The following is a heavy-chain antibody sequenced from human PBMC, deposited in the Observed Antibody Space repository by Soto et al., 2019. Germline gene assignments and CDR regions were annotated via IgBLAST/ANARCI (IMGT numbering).Heavy chain of an antibody. D-gene: IGHD3-3*01. Sequence: ASVKVSCKASGYTFTSYAMHWVRQAPGQRLEWMGWINAGNGNTKYSQKFQGRVTMTEGTSTDTAYMELSSLRSEDTAVYYCATAKSGFDFDFDYWGQGTLVTVSS. CDR1: GYTFTSYA. CDR3: ATAKSGFDFDFDY. CDR2: INAGNGNT. J-gene: IGHJ4*02. V-gene: IGHV1-3*01.